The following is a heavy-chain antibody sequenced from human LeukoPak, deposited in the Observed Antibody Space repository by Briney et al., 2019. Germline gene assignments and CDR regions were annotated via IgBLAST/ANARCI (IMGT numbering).Heavy chain of an antibody. CDR1: GFTFSSYW. CDR2: INSDGSST. CDR3: ARGDYGDYYFDY. V-gene: IGHV3-74*01. D-gene: IGHD4-17*01. J-gene: IGHJ4*02. Sequence: GGSLRLSCAASGFTFSSYWMHWVRQAPGKGLVWVSRINSDGSSTSYADSVKGRFTISRDNAKNTLYLQMNGLRAEDTAVYYCARGDYGDYYFDYWGQGTLVTVSS.